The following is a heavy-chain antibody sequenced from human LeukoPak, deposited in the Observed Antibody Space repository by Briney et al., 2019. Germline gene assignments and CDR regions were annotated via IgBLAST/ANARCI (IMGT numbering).Heavy chain of an antibody. V-gene: IGHV3-23*01. CDR1: GFTFSNYA. CDR3: AKVATWTYFDY. Sequence: GGSLRLSCAASGFTFSNYAMSWVRQAPGKGLEWVSAISGTGGNRYYADSVKGRFAISRDNSKNTLYLQMNSLRAEDTALYYCAKVATWTYFDYWGRGTLVTVSS. CDR2: ISGTGGNR. D-gene: IGHD3/OR15-3a*01. J-gene: IGHJ4*02.